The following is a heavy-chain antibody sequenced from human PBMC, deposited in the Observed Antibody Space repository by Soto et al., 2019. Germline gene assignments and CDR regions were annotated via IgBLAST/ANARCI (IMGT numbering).Heavy chain of an antibody. CDR3: AREGLLAAAGCFDY. V-gene: IGHV3-30-3*01. CDR1: GFTFSSYA. D-gene: IGHD6-13*01. J-gene: IGHJ4*02. CDR2: ISYDGSNK. Sequence: GGSLRLSCAASGFTFSSYAMHWVRQAPGKGLEWVAVISYDGSNKYYADSVKGRFTISRDNSKNMLYLQMNSLRAEDTAVYYCAREGLLAAAGCFDYWGQGTLVTVSS.